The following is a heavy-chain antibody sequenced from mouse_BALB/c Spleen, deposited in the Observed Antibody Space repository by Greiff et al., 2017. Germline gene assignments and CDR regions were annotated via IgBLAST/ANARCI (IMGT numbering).Heavy chain of an antibody. CDR3: ARDRYDAMDY. CDR1: GFTFTDYY. CDR2: IRNKANGYTT. Sequence: EVQVVESGGGLVQPGGSLRLSCATSGFTFTDYYMSCVRQPPGKALEWLGFIRNKANGYTTEYSASVKGRFTISRDNSQSILYLQMNTLRAEDSATYYCARDRYDAMDYWGQGTSVTVSS. D-gene: IGHD2-14*01. J-gene: IGHJ4*01. V-gene: IGHV7-3*02.